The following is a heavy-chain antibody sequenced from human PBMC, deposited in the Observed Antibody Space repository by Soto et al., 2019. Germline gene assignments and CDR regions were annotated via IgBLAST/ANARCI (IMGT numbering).Heavy chain of an antibody. V-gene: IGHV3-33*01. CDR1: GFTFSSYG. CDR2: IWYDGSNK. J-gene: IGHJ4*02. D-gene: IGHD2-2*02. Sequence: SGGSLRLSCAASGFTFSSYGMHWVRQAPGKGLEWVAVIWYDGSNKYYADSVKGRFTISRDNSKNTLYLQMNSLRAEDTAVYYCARDYTGPTIEYYFNYWGQGTLVTVSS. CDR3: ARDYTGPTIEYYFNY.